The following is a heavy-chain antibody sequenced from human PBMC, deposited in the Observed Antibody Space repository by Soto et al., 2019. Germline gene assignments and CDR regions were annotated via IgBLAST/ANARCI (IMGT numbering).Heavy chain of an antibody. CDR1: GDSISDYFY. CDR3: AREVRGGCTGLFDP. CDR2: IYTDGTT. D-gene: IGHD2-15*01. J-gene: IGHJ5*02. Sequence: QVQLQGSGPGHVKPSETLSLTYTVSGDSISDYFYWSWIRQPAGQGLEWIGRIYTDGTTKYNPSRKSRVTLSRDKSQKQFSLRLSSVTAAGTAVYYLAREVRGGCTGLFDPWGRGSRVTGSS. V-gene: IGHV4-4*07.